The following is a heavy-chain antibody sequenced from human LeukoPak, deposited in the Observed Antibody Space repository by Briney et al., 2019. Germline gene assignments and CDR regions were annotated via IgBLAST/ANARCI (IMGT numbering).Heavy chain of an antibody. CDR1: GESFIGYF. J-gene: IGHJ4*02. V-gene: IGHV4-34*01. D-gene: IGHD3-22*01. CDR2: INHIGRT. Sequence: SETLSLTRSVSGESFIGYFWTWIRQPPGRGLEWIGDINHIGRTNDNPSLKSRVSISVDTSSNQFSLTLTSVTAADTAVYYCARTSGFFDSGGSFHENPYFFDSWGQGTLVTVSS. CDR3: ARTSGFFDSGGSFHENPYFFDS.